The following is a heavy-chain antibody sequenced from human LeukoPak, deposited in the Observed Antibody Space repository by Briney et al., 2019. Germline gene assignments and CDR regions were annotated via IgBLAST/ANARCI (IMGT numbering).Heavy chain of an antibody. CDR1: GFTFGDYA. CDR2: IRSKAHGGAI. J-gene: IGHJ4*02. V-gene: IGHV3-49*04. D-gene: IGHD3-22*01. CDR3: TRDLGYYYDSSGYHLGY. Sequence: PGGSLRLSCTASGFTFGDYAMSWVRQAPGKGLEWVGFIRSKAHGGAIEYAASVKGRFTISRDDSKSIAYLQMSSLKSEDTAVYYCTRDLGYYYDSSGYHLGYWGQGTLVTVSS.